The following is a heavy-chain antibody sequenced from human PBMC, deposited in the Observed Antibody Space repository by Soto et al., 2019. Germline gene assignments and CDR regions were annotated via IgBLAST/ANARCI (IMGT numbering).Heavy chain of an antibody. V-gene: IGHV1-18*04. CDR2: ISAYNGNT. J-gene: IGHJ6*02. Sequence: ASVKVSCKASGYTFNDYYIYWVRQAPGQGLEWMGWISAYNGNTNYAQKFQGRVTMTTDTSTSTAYMELRSLRSDDTAVYYCARRGLSSYYYGMDVWGQGTTVTVSS. CDR3: ARRGLSSYYYGMDV. D-gene: IGHD2-2*01. CDR1: GYTFNDYY.